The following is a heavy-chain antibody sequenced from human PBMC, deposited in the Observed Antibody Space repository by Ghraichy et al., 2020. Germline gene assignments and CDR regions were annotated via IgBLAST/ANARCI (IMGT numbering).Heavy chain of an antibody. CDR2: VYYDGRT. Sequence: SETLSLTCAVSGDSISSNYWWSWVRQPPGKGLEWIGEVYYDGRTNYNPSLKRRVTILVDKSKNQFSLKLNSVTAADTAVYFCTKGGPLGCSRITCPLTDWGQGTLVTVS. CDR1: GDSISSNYW. V-gene: IGHV4-4*02. D-gene: IGHD2-2*01. CDR3: TKGGPLGCSRITCPLTD. J-gene: IGHJ4*02.